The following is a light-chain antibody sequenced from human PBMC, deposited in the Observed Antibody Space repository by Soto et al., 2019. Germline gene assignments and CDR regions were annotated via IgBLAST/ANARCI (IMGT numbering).Light chain of an antibody. CDR1: TSNILRNY. CDR3: ASWDDSLSGYV. CDR2: MND. V-gene: IGLV1-47*01. Sequence: QSVLTQPPSASGNPGQRLTISCSGSTSNILRNYVYWYRQLPGTAPRLLISMNDQRPSGVPDRFSGSKSGTSASLAISGLRSEDEADHYCASWDDSLSGYVFGTGTKLTVL. J-gene: IGLJ1*01.